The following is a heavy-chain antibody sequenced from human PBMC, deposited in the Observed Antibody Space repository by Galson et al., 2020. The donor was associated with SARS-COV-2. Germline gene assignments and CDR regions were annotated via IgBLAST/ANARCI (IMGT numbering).Heavy chain of an antibody. Sequence: SETLSLTCTVSGGSISSGSYYWSWIRQPAGKGLEWIGRIHTTGSTNYNPSLKSRVTISVDTSKNQFSLRLSSVTAADTAVYYCATSHDSSGNAFDIWGQGTMVTVSS. CDR3: ATSHDSSGNAFDI. V-gene: IGHV4-61*02. D-gene: IGHD3-22*01. J-gene: IGHJ3*02. CDR2: IHTTGST. CDR1: GGSISSGSYY.